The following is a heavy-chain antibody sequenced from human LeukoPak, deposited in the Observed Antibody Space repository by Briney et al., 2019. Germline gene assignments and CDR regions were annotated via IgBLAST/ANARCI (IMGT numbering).Heavy chain of an antibody. D-gene: IGHD5-24*01. CDR1: GYSFTSYW. V-gene: IGHV3-30*18. CDR2: ISYDGTNK. J-gene: IGHJ6*02. CDR3: ANCRRDGYNQWYYGMDV. Sequence: GESLKIPCKGSGYSFTSYWIGWVRQAPGKGLEWVAVISYDGTNKYYADSVKGRFTISRDNSKNTLYLQMNSLRGEDTAVYFCANCRRDGYNQWYYGMDVWGQGTTVTVSS.